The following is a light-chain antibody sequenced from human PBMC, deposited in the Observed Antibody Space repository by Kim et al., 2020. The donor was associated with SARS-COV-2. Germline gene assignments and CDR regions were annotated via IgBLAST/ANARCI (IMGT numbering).Light chain of an antibody. V-gene: IGLV3-1*01. CDR1: KLGDKY. CDR3: QAWDSSTAV. CDR2: QDS. J-gene: IGLJ3*02. Sequence: VSPVQTASITCSGDKLGDKYACWYQQKPGQSPVLVIYQDSKRPSGIPERFSGSYSGNTATLTISGTQAMDEADYYCQAWDSSTAVFGGGTQLTVL.